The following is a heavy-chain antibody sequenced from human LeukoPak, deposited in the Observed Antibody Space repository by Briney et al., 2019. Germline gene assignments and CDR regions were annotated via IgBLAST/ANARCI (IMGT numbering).Heavy chain of an antibody. CDR3: AANIVGATRPLDY. CDR1: GFTFSNHA. J-gene: IGHJ4*02. CDR2: ISSSEDYT. Sequence: GGSLRLSCAGSGFTFSNHAMSWVRQAPGKGLQWVSTISSSEDYTYYADSMRGRFTVSRDNSKSTLYLQMNSLRGEDTAVYYCAANIVGATRPLDYWGQGTLVTVSS. D-gene: IGHD1-26*01. V-gene: IGHV3-23*01.